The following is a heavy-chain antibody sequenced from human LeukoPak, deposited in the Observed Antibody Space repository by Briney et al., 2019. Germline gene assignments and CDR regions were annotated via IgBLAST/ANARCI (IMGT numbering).Heavy chain of an antibody. CDR2: ISGSGGST. D-gene: IGHD3-22*01. Sequence: GGSLRLSCAASGFTFSSYAMSWVRQAPGKGLEWVSAISGSGGSTYYADSVKGRFTISRDNSKNTLYLQVNSLRAEDTAVYYCAKDSTDYYDSSGYYSTGGYFDYWGQGTLVTVSS. CDR3: AKDSTDYYDSSGYYSTGGYFDY. J-gene: IGHJ4*02. CDR1: GFTFSSYA. V-gene: IGHV3-23*01.